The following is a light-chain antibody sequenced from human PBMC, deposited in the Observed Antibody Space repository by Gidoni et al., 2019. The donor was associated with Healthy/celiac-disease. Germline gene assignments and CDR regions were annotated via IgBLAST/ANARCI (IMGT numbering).Light chain of an antibody. V-gene: IGLV3-21*02. CDR1: NIGSKS. CDR3: QVWDSSSDHVV. Sequence: SYVLTQPPSVSVAPGQTARITCGGNNIGSKSLHWYQQRPGQAPVLVVYDDSYRPSGIPERFSGSNSGNTATLTISRVEAGDEADYYCQVWDSSSDHVVFGGGTKLXV. CDR2: DDS. J-gene: IGLJ2*01.